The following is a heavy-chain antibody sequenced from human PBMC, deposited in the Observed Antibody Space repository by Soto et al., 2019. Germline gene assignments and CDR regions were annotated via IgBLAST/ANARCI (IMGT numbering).Heavy chain of an antibody. CDR1: GFTFSSYA. D-gene: IGHD3-9*01. Sequence: QVQLVESGGGVVQPGRSLRLSCAASGFTFSSYAMHWVRQAPGKGLEWVAVISYDGSNKYYADSVKGRFTISRDNSKNTLYLQMNSLRAEDTAVYSCARDPHPSFDWGGYFDYWGQGTLVTVSS. V-gene: IGHV3-30-3*01. J-gene: IGHJ4*02. CDR2: ISYDGSNK. CDR3: ARDPHPSFDWGGYFDY.